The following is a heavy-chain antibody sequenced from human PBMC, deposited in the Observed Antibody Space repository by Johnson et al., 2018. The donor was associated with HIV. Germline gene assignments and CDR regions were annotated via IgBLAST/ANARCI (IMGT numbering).Heavy chain of an antibody. J-gene: IGHJ3*02. D-gene: IGHD1-26*01. CDR1: GFIFSDYA. CDR3: ARVREWEGGEVGYAFDI. V-gene: IGHV3-33*08. CDR2: IWYDGSNK. Sequence: QMLLVESGGGVVQPGGSLRLSCAASGFIFSDYAMHWVRLAPGKGLEWVAVIWYDGSNKYYADSVKGRFTISRDNSKNTLYLQMNSLRAEDTAVYYCARVREWEGGEVGYAFDIWGQGTMVTVSS.